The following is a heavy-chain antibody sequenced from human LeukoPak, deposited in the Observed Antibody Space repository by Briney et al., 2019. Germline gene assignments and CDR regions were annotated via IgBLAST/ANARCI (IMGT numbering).Heavy chain of an antibody. J-gene: IGHJ4*02. D-gene: IGHD4-23*01. CDR3: AKDLPDYEVGNSNFDF. CDR2: ISGSGGST. Sequence: GGSLRLSCAASGFTFSSYAMSWVRQAPGKGLEWVSAISGSGGSTYYADSVKGRFTIPRDNSKNTLYLQMNSLRAEDTAVYYCAKDLPDYEVGNSNFDFWGQGTLVTVSS. CDR1: GFTFSSYA. V-gene: IGHV3-23*01.